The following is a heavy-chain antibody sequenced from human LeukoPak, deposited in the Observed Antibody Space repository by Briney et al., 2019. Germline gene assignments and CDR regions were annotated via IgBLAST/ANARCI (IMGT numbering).Heavy chain of an antibody. CDR3: ARSSGYYYYYGMDV. CDR1: GHTFTGYY. J-gene: IGHJ6*02. Sequence: ASVKVSCKASGHTFTGYYMHWVRQAPGQGLEWMGWINPNSGGTNYAQKFQGRVTMTRDTSISTAYMELSGLRSDDTAMYYCARSSGYYYYYGMDVWGQGTTVTVSS. V-gene: IGHV1-2*02. D-gene: IGHD3-22*01. CDR2: INPNSGGT.